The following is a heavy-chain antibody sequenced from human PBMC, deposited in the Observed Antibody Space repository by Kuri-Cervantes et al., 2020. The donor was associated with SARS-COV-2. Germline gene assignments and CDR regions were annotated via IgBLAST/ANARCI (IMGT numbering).Heavy chain of an antibody. CDR3: ASVQWGYDFWSGYQGPGYYYYMDV. V-gene: IGHV1-2*02. J-gene: IGHJ6*03. CDR2: INPNSGGT. Sequence: ASVKVSCKASGYTFTGYYMHWVRQAPGQGLEWMGWINPNSGGTNYAQKFQGRVTMARDTSISTAYMELSRLRSDDTAVYYCASVQWGYDFWSGYQGPGYYYYMDVWGKGTTVTVSS. CDR1: GYTFTGYY. D-gene: IGHD3-3*01.